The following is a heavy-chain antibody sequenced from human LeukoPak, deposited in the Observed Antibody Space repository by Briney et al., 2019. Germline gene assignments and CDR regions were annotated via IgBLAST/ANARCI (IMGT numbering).Heavy chain of an antibody. J-gene: IGHJ4*02. CDR1: GGSISSYY. Sequence: SETLSLTCTVSGGSISSYYWSWIRQPPGKGLEWIGYIYYSGSTNYNPSLKSRVTISVDTSKNQFSLKVNSVTAADTAVYYCARREYYYGSGSPPNYDYWGQGTLVTVSS. CDR3: ARREYYYGSGSPPNYDY. CDR2: IYYSGST. D-gene: IGHD3-10*01. V-gene: IGHV4-59*01.